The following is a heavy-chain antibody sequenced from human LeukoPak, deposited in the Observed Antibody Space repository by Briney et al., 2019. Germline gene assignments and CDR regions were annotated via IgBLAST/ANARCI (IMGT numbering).Heavy chain of an antibody. Sequence: KPSGTLSLTCTVSGGSISSSSYYWSWIRQPPGKGLEWIGSIYYSGSTYYNPSLKSRVTISVDTSKNQFSLKLSSVTAADTAVYYCAKSTPVEVYYWGPGALVSVSS. V-gene: IGHV4-39*01. J-gene: IGHJ4*02. CDR1: GGSISSSSYY. CDR3: AKSTPVEVYY. CDR2: IYYSGST.